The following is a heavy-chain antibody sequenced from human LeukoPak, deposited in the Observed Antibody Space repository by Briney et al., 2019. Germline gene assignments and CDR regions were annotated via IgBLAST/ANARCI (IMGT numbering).Heavy chain of an antibody. V-gene: IGHV4-59*01. CDR1: GGSISSYY. CDR3: ARVCFYGSGEVTDF. J-gene: IGHJ4*02. CDR2: IYYSGST. D-gene: IGHD3-10*01. Sequence: PSETLSLTCTVSGGSISSYYWSWIRQPPGKGLEWIGYIYYSGSTNYNPSLKSRITISVDTSKNQFSLKLSSVTAADTAVYYCARVCFYGSGEVTDFWGQGTLVTVSS.